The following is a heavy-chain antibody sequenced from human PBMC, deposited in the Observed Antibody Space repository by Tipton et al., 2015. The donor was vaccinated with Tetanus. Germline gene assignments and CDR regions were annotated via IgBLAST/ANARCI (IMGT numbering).Heavy chain of an antibody. CDR3: AGVTAQRTELYFDH. CDR1: GGSMSNNY. J-gene: IGHJ4*02. CDR2: VYYTGST. D-gene: IGHD6-13*01. Sequence: GLVKPSETLSLTCTVSGGSMSNNYWSWIRQPPGKGLEWIGYVYYTGSTNHNPSLKSRVTISMDRSKNQISLQLTSVTAADTAVYFCAGVTAQRTELYFDHWGQGTLVTVSS. V-gene: IGHV4-59*01.